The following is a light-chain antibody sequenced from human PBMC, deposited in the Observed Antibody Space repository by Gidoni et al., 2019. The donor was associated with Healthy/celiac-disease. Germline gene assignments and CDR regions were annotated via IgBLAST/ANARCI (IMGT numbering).Light chain of an antibody. Sequence: EIVMTQSPATLSVSPGERATLSCRASQSVSSNLAWYQQKPGQAPRLLIYGASTRATGIPARFSGSGSGKEFTLTISSLQSEDFAVYCCQQYNNWHTFGGGTKVEIK. CDR3: QQYNNWHT. CDR2: GAS. V-gene: IGKV3-15*01. CDR1: QSVSSN. J-gene: IGKJ4*01.